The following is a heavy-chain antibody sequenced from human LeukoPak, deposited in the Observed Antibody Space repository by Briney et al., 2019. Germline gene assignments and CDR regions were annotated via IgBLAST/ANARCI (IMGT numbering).Heavy chain of an antibody. D-gene: IGHD3-22*01. CDR3: ATPLDYHDNSGFHQGGD. CDR1: GFNFKYVW. CDR2: IKEDGSEK. V-gene: IGHV3-7*03. Sequence: GGSLRLSCAASGFNFKYVWMNWVRQAPGKGLEWVANIKEDGSEKNYVDSVKGRFTISRDNAKNSLYLQMTSLRAEDTAMYYCATPLDYHDNSGFHQGGDWGQGTLVTVSS. J-gene: IGHJ4*02.